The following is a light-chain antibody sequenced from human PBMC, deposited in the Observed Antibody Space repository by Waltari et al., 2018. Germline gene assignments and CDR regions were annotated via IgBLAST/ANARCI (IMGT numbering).Light chain of an antibody. CDR2: QTA. V-gene: IGKV1-5*03. J-gene: IGKJ1*01. Sequence: DTQMTQSPATLSAFVGDRVTISCRASRNFSPWLAWHQQKPGKAPKLLIYQTAILESGVPARFSGSGSGTEFTLTISSLQPEDLATYYCLQYNGEPRTFGQGTKVEV. CDR1: RNFSPW. CDR3: LQYNGEPRT.